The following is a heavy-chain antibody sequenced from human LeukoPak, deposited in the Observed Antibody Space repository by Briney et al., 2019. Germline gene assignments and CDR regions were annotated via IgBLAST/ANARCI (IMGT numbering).Heavy chain of an antibody. Sequence: PSETLSLTCAVSGGSISSSNWWSWVRQPPGKGLEWIGEIYHSGSTNYNPSLKSRVTISVDTSKNQFSLKLSSVTAADTAVYYCARVGRGYSGYDDYLFDPWGQGTLVTVSS. CDR1: GGSISSSNW. V-gene: IGHV4-4*02. CDR3: ARVGRGYSGYDDYLFDP. J-gene: IGHJ5*02. D-gene: IGHD5-12*01. CDR2: IYHSGST.